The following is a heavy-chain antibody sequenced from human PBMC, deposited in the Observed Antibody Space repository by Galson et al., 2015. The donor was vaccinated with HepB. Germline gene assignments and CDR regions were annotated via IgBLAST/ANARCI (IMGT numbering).Heavy chain of an antibody. Sequence: SLRLSCAASGFTFSSYAMHWVRQAPGKGLEWVAFISHDGDNKFYADSVRGRFTISRDNSKNTLSLQMNNPRAEDTAVFHCAKAHTFFYYDSRGVIDYWGQGTMVTVSS. D-gene: IGHD3-22*01. CDR1: GFTFSSYA. CDR2: ISHDGDNK. V-gene: IGHV3-30*18. CDR3: AKAHTFFYYDSRGVIDY. J-gene: IGHJ4*02.